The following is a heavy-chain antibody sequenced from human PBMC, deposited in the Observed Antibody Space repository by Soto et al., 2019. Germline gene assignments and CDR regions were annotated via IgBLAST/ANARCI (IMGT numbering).Heavy chain of an antibody. J-gene: IGHJ6*02. D-gene: IGHD3-3*01. CDR2: IYYSGST. Sequence: SETLSLTCTVSGGSISSGDYYWSWIRQPPGKGLEWIGYIYYSGSTYYNPSLKSRVTISVDTSKNQFSLKLSSVTAADTAVYYCARDHQKYYDFWSGSEDYGMDVWGQGTTVTVSS. CDR1: GGSISSGDYY. CDR3: ARDHQKYYDFWSGSEDYGMDV. V-gene: IGHV4-30-4*01.